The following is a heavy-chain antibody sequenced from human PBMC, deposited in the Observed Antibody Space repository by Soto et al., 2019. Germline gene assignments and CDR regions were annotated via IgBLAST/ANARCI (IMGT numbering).Heavy chain of an antibody. CDR1: GFTFSSYS. CDR2: ISSSSSTI. Sequence: EVQLVESGGGLVQPGGSLRLSCAASGFTFSSYSMNWVRQAPGKGLEWVSYISSSSSTIYYADSVKGRFTISRDNAKNSLYRQMNSLRAEDTAVYYCASIIVVVPAASKDAFDIWGQGTMVTVSS. J-gene: IGHJ3*02. V-gene: IGHV3-48*01. CDR3: ASIIVVVPAASKDAFDI. D-gene: IGHD2-2*01.